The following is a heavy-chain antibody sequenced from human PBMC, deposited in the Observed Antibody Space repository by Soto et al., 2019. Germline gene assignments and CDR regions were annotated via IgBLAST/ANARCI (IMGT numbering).Heavy chain of an antibody. CDR3: ARTLGYCSSTSCPKYYFDY. V-gene: IGHV4-59*08. CDR2: IYYSGST. J-gene: IGHJ4*02. D-gene: IGHD2-2*01. CDR1: GGSISSYY. Sequence: SETLSLTCTVSGGSISSYYWSWIRQPPGKGLEWIGYIYYSGSTNYNPSHKSRVTISVDTSKNQFSLKLSSVTAADTAVYYCARTLGYCSSTSCPKYYFDYWGQGTLVTVSS.